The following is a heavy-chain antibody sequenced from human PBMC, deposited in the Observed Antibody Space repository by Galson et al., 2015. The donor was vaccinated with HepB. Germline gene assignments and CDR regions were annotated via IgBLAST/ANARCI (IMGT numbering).Heavy chain of an antibody. J-gene: IGHJ5*02. Sequence: SLRLSCAASGFTFSGSAIHWVRQAPGKGLEWVGRIRSKASDYATAYAASLKGRFTISRDDSKNTAYLHMNRLKTEDTAVYYCSRLGDFSGYSSTWGQGTLVTVSS. V-gene: IGHV3-73*01. CDR2: IRSKASDYAT. CDR3: SRLGDFSGYSST. D-gene: IGHD6-13*01. CDR1: GFTFSGSA.